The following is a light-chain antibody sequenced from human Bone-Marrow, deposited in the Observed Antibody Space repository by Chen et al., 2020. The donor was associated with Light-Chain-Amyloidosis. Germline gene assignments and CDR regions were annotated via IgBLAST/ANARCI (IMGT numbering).Light chain of an antibody. V-gene: IGKV3-20*01. CDR2: GSS. CDR3: QQYGTSPLT. Sequence: EIVLTQSPGTLSLSPGEGANLSCRASQTISSNYLTWYQQKFGQAPRLIIYGSSSRATGTPDRFTGSGSGTDFTLTINRLEPEDFAMYYCQQYGTSPLTFGRGTKVEIK. J-gene: IGKJ4*01. CDR1: QTISSNY.